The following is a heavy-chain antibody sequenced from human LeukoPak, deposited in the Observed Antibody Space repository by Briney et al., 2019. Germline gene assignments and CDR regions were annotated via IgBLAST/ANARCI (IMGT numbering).Heavy chain of an antibody. D-gene: IGHD5-18*01. V-gene: IGHV3-53*01. CDR1: GFTVSSNY. J-gene: IGHJ6*02. CDR3: ARDRRYSPYYYYGMDV. Sequence: GGSLRLSCAASGFTVSSNYMSWVRQAPGKGLEWVSVIYSGGSTYYADSVKGRFTISRDNSKNTLYLQMNSLRAEDTAVYYCARDRRYSPYYYYGMDVWGQGTTVTVSS. CDR2: IYSGGST.